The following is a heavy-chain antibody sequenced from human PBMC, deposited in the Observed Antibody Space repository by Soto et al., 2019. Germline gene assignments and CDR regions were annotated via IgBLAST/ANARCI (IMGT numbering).Heavy chain of an antibody. V-gene: IGHV3-23*01. D-gene: IGHD6-19*01. CDR2: ISGSGGST. CDR1: GFTFSSYA. Sequence: PGGSLRLSCAASGFTFSSYAMSWVRQAPGKGLEWVSAISGSGGSTYYADSVKGRFTISRDNSKNTLYLQMNSLRAEDTAVYYCAFSSGWYKNFDYWGQGILVTVSS. CDR3: AFSSGWYKNFDY. J-gene: IGHJ4*02.